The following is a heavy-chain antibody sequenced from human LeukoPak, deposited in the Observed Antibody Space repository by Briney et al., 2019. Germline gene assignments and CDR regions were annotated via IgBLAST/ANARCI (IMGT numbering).Heavy chain of an antibody. D-gene: IGHD3-10*02. CDR3: AELGITMIGGV. CDR1: GFTFNTYT. J-gene: IGHJ6*04. V-gene: IGHV3-48*04. Sequence: GGSLRLSCAASGFTFNTYTMNWVRQAPGKGLEWVSYISSSGSTIYYADSVKGRFTISRDNAKDSLYLQMNSLRAEDTAVYYCAELGITMIGGVWGKGTTVTISS. CDR2: ISSSGSTI.